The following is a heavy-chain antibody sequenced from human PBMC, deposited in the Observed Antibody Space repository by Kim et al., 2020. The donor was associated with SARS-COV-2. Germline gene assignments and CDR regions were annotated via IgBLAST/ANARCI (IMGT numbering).Heavy chain of an antibody. Sequence: YAVSVKSRIPINPDTSKNQFSLQLNSVTPEDTAVYYCAISIAVAGDAFDIWGQGTMVTVPS. J-gene: IGHJ3*02. D-gene: IGHD6-19*01. CDR3: AISIAVAGDAFDI. V-gene: IGHV6-1*01.